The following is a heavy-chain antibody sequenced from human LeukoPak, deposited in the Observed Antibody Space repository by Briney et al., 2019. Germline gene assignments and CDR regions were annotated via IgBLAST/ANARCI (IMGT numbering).Heavy chain of an antibody. J-gene: IGHJ4*02. CDR1: GFTFSSYA. CDR3: ARDLVYDILTGYYTHPPLGY. V-gene: IGHV3-21*01. Sequence: GGSLRPSCAASGFTFSSYAMSWVRQAPGKGLEWVSSIGSSGGYILYADSVKGRFTISRDNAKNSLYLQMNSLRADDTAVYYCARDLVYDILTGYYTHPPLGYWGQGTLVTVSS. D-gene: IGHD3-9*01. CDR2: IGSSGGYI.